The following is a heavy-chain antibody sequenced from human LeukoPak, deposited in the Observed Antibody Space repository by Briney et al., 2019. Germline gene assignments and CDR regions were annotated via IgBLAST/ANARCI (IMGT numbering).Heavy chain of an antibody. Sequence: GASVKVSCTASGGTFSSYAISWVRQAPGQGLEWMGGIIPIFGTANYAQKFQGRVTITADKSTSTAYMELSSLRSEDTAVYYCARAPWTTRGYFDYWGQGTLVTVSS. CDR3: ARAPWTTRGYFDY. CDR2: IIPIFGTA. D-gene: IGHD4-11*01. V-gene: IGHV1-69*06. J-gene: IGHJ4*02. CDR1: GGTFSSYA.